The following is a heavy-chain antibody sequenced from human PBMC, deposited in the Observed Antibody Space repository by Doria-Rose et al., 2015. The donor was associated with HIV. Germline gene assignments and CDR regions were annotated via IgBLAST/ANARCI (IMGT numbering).Heavy chain of an antibody. CDR1: GVSLSSPGMG. Sequence: QVTLKESGPVLVKPTETLTLTCTVSGVSLSSPGMGVSCIRQPPGKALEWLANIFSDDERSYTPSLKSRLTISRSTSKSQVVLTMTDMDPVDTATYYCARIKSSRWYHKYYLDFWGQGTLVIVSA. J-gene: IGHJ4*02. D-gene: IGHD6-13*01. CDR3: ARIKSSRWYHKYYLDF. V-gene: IGHV2-26*01. CDR2: IFSDDER.